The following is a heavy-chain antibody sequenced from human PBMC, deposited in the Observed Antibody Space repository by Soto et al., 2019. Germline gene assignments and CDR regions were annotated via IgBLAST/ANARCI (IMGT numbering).Heavy chain of an antibody. J-gene: IGHJ5*02. D-gene: IGHD3-3*01. CDR3: ASPHLDYDFWSGYLFDP. Sequence: SVKVSCKASGGTFSSYTISWVRQAPGQGLEWMGRIIPILGIANYAQKFQGRVTITADKSTSTAYMELSSLRSEDTAVYYCASPHLDYDFWSGYLFDPWGQGTLVTVSS. CDR1: GGTFSSYT. CDR2: IIPILGIA. V-gene: IGHV1-69*02.